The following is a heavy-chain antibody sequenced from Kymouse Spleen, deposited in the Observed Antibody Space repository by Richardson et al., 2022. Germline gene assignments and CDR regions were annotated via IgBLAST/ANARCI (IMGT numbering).Heavy chain of an antibody. Sequence: EVQLVESGGGVVRPGGSLRLSCAASGFTFDDYGMSWVRQAPGKGLEWVSGINWNGGSTGYADSVKGRFTISRDNAKNSLYLQMNSLRAEDTALYYCARYYDILTGYPRHYYYYYGMDVWGQGTTVTVSS. CDR2: INWNGGST. J-gene: IGHJ6*02. CDR1: GFTFDDYG. D-gene: IGHD3-9*01. CDR3: ARYYDILTGYPRHYYYYYGMDV. V-gene: IGHV3-20*d01.